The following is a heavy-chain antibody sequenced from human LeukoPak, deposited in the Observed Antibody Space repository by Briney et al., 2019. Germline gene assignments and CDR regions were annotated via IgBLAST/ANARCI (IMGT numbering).Heavy chain of an antibody. D-gene: IGHD2-15*01. CDR1: GGSISSGGYY. CDR3: AREIGCSGGSCYSRFDY. J-gene: IGHJ4*02. V-gene: IGHV4-31*03. CDR2: IYYRGTT. Sequence: SETLSLTCTVSGGSISSGGYYWSWIRHHPGKGLEWIGYIYYRGTTYYNPSLRSRVTISVDTSKNQFSLKLSSVTAADTAVYYCAREIGCSGGSCYSRFDYWGQGTLVTVSS.